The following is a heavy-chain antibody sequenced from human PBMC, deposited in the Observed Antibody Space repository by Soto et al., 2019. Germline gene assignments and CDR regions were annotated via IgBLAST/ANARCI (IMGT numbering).Heavy chain of an antibody. D-gene: IGHD3-16*01. CDR2: IFYSGST. J-gene: IGHJ6*02. CDR3: ARHRVITFCGVIPHASNCHYYYGMDV. V-gene: IGHV4-39*01. Sequence: PSETLSLTCTVSGGSSISYYWGWIRQPPGKGLEWIGSIFYSGSTYYNPSLKSRVTISVDTSKNQFSLKLSSVTAADTAVYYCARHRVITFCGVIPHASNCHYYYGMDVWGQGTTVTVSS. CDR1: GGSSISYY.